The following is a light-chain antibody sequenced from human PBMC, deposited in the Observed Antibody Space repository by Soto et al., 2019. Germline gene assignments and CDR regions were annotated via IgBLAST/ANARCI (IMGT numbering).Light chain of an antibody. CDR2: DVS. J-gene: IGLJ1*01. Sequence: ITNTKTSSDVGGYNYVSWYQQHPGKAPKPMIYDVSNRPSGVSNRFSGSKSGNTASLTISGLQAEDEADYYCSSYTSSSTPLYVFGTGTKVTVL. CDR3: SSYTSSSTPLYV. V-gene: IGLV2-14*04. CDR1: SSDVGGYNY.